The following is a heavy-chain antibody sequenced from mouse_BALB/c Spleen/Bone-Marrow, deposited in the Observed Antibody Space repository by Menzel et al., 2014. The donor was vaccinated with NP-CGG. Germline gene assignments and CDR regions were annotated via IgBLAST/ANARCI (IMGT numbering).Heavy chain of an antibody. Sequence: QVQLQQSGAELVRPGSSVKISCKASGYAFSSYWMNWVKQGPGQGLEWIGQIYPGDGDTNYNGKFKGKATLTADKSSSTAYMQLSSLTSEDSAVYFCARTGNLAWFAYWGQGTLVTVSA. V-gene: IGHV1-80*01. J-gene: IGHJ3*01. D-gene: IGHD2-1*01. CDR3: ARTGNLAWFAY. CDR2: IYPGDGDT. CDR1: GYAFSSYW.